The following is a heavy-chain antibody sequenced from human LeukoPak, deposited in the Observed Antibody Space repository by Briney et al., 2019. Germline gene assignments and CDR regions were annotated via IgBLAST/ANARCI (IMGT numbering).Heavy chain of an antibody. V-gene: IGHV3-21*01. Sequence: GGSLRLSCVGSGFTGFPFSDFWMNWVRQAPGKGLEWVSSISSSSSYIYYADSVKGRFTISRDNAKNSLYLQMNSLRAEDTAVYYCAREGIYGSGIVYGYWGQGTLVTVSS. D-gene: IGHD3-10*01. CDR1: GFTGFPFSDFW. CDR3: AREGIYGSGIVYGY. CDR2: ISSSSSYI. J-gene: IGHJ4*02.